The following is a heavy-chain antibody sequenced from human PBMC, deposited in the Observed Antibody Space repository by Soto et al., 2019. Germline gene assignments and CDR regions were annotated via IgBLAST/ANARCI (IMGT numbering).Heavy chain of an antibody. CDR1: GYSFTNYW. D-gene: IGHD3-22*01. CDR3: ARPNDSSGYRYNYYGMDV. V-gene: IGHV5-51*01. CDR2: IYPEDSET. Sequence: GESMKISCQGSGYSFTNYWIGWVRKMTGKDLEWIGIIYPEDSETRYSPSFQGLVTISVDKSISTAYLQWSSLKASDTAMYYYARPNDSSGYRYNYYGMDVWGQGTTVTVSS. J-gene: IGHJ6*02.